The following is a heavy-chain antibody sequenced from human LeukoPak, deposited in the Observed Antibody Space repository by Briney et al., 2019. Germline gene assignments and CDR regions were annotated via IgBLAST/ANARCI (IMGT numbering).Heavy chain of an antibody. V-gene: IGHV3-21*01. Sequence: PGGTLRLSCAASGFTFRSYVMSWVRQAPGKGLEWVSAISSSSSYIYYADSVKGRFTISRHNAKRSLYLQMNSLRAEDTAVYYCASIAVAGGAVFDIWGQGTMVTVSS. J-gene: IGHJ3*02. CDR1: GFTFRSYV. D-gene: IGHD6-19*01. CDR2: ISSSSSYI. CDR3: ASIAVAGGAVFDI.